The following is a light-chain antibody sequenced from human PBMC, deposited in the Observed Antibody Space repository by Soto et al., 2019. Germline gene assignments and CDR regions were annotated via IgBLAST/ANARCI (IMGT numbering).Light chain of an antibody. J-gene: IGKJ1*01. CDR2: RAS. Sequence: EIVSTQSPGALSLSRGERATLSFRAGQTIYSNVAWYQQRPGQAPRLLIYRASTRATGVPARFSGSGSGTEFTLTISSLQSEDFAIYYCQQYQNLWTFGQGTKVE. CDR1: QTIYSN. V-gene: IGKV3-15*01. CDR3: QQYQNLWT.